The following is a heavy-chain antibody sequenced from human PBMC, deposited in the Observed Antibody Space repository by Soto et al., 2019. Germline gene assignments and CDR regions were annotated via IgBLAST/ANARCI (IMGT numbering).Heavy chain of an antibody. CDR2: IGWNSYTI. CDR1: GFTFDNYA. V-gene: IGHV3-9*01. CDR3: ERGYSGFGASSYFDY. J-gene: IGHJ4*02. Sequence: SLRLSCAASGFTFDNYAMYWVRQAPGKGLEWVSGIGWNSYTINYADSVKGRFTISRDNAKNSLYLQMNSLRVEDTALYYCERGYSGFGASSYFDYWGQGTLVTVYS. D-gene: IGHD3-16*01.